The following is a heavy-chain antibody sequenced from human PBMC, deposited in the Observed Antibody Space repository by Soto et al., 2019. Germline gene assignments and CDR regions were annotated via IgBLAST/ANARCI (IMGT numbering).Heavy chain of an antibody. CDR2: IYYSGST. CDR3: AREYSSSSYWFDP. Sequence: PSETLSLTCTVSGGSISSYYWSWIRQSPEKGLEWIGYIYYSGSTNYNPSLKSRVTISVDTSKNQFSLKLSSVTAADTAVYYCAREYSSSSYWFDPWGQGTLVTVSS. V-gene: IGHV4-59*01. J-gene: IGHJ5*02. CDR1: GGSISSYY. D-gene: IGHD6-6*01.